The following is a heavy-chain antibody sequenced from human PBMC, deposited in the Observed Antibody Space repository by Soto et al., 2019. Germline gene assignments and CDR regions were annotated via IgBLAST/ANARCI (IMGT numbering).Heavy chain of an antibody. CDR3: VSDGVSVPGTANFDY. CDR2: IIDSGGST. V-gene: IGHV3-23*01. Sequence: GGSLRLSCAASGFTFSSCAMGWVRQAPGKGLEWVSDIIDSGGSTYYADSVKGRFTISRDNSKNTLYLQMNSLRAEDTAVYYCVSDGVSVPGTANFDYWGQGALVTVSS. D-gene: IGHD6-19*01. CDR1: GFTFSSCA. J-gene: IGHJ4*02.